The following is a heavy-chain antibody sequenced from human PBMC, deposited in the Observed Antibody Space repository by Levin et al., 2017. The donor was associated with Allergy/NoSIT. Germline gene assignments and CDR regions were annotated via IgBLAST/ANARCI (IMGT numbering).Heavy chain of an antibody. D-gene: IGHD3-10*01. CDR1: GGSISSGDYY. CDR2: IHYSGST. V-gene: IGHV4-30-4*01. J-gene: IGHJ6*02. CDR3: ARCRLLPRGGARFYGMDV. Sequence: SETLSLTCTVSGGSISSGDYYWSWIRQPPGKGLEWIGYIHYSGSTYYNPSLKSPVTMSVDTSKNQVSLKVTSVTAADTAVYFCARCRLLPRGGARFYGMDVWGQGTTVTVSS.